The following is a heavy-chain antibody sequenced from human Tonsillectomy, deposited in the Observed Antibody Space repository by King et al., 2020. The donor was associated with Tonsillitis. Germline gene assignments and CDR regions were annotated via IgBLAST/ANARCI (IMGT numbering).Heavy chain of an antibody. D-gene: IGHD6-13*01. Sequence: VQLVETGGGLIQPGGSLRLSCAASGFTVSSNYMSWVRQAPGKGLEWVSVIYSGGSTYYADSVKGRFTISRDNSKNTLYLQMNSLRAEDTAVYYCARDGPIRSSSWNWYFDLWGRGTLVTVSS. CDR2: IYSGGST. CDR3: ARDGPIRSSSWNWYFDL. J-gene: IGHJ2*01. V-gene: IGHV3-53*02. CDR1: GFTVSSNY.